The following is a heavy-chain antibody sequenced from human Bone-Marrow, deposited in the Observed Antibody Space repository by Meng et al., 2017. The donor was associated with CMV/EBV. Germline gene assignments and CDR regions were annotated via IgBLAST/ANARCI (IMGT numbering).Heavy chain of an antibody. D-gene: IGHD2-15*01. V-gene: IGHV3-21*01. Sequence: GGSLRLSCAASGFTFSSYSMNWVRQAPGKGLEWVSSISSSSSSYIYYADSVKGRFTISRDNAKNSLYLQMNSLRAEDTAVYYCARDWRYCSGGSCYWGQGTLVTVSS. J-gene: IGHJ4*02. CDR3: ARDWRYCSGGSCY. CDR2: ISSSSSSYI. CDR1: GFTFSSYS.